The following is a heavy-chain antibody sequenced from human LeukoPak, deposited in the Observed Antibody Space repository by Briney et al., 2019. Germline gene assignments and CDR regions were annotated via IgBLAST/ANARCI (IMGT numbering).Heavy chain of an antibody. Sequence: SGPTLANPTPPLTLTYTFFGLSLRTSGVGVGWIRQPPAKALECIALIYWDDDKRYSPSQNSRLTTTKDTSKHQVVVTVADKDPVDTATYYCVHTGSKNWFVPWGQGRLVTVSS. D-gene: IGHD1-26*01. CDR3: VHTGSKNWFVP. V-gene: IGHV2-5*02. J-gene: IGHJ5*02. CDR2: IYWDDDK. CDR1: GLSLRTSGVG.